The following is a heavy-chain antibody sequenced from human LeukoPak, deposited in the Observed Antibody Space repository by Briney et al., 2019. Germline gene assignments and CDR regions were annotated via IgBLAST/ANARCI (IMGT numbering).Heavy chain of an antibody. CDR1: GLIFSRYG. CDR3: ARRGYCSGGSCYHYFDY. J-gene: IGHJ4*02. V-gene: IGHV3-23*01. CDR2: ISGNGGSR. D-gene: IGHD2-15*01. Sequence: GGSLRLSCLASGLIFSRYGMTWVRQAPGKGLEWVSGISGNGGSRYYADSVKGRFTISRDNSKNTLYLQMNSLRAEDPAVYYCARRGYCSGGSCYHYFDYWGQGTLVTVSS.